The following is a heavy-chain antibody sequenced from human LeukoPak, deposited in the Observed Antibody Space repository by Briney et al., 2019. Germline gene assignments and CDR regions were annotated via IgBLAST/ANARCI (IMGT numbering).Heavy chain of an antibody. J-gene: IGHJ4*02. D-gene: IGHD6-19*01. CDR1: GYTFIGYY. CDR2: INPNSGDT. CDR3: AREGGAVAGTVADY. V-gene: IGHV1-2*06. Sequence: ASVKVSCKTSGYTFIGYYIHWVRQAPGQGLEWMGRINPNSGDTNYEQKFQGRVTVTRDTSISTAYMELSSLRSDVTAVYYCAREGGAVAGTVADYWGQGTLVTVSS.